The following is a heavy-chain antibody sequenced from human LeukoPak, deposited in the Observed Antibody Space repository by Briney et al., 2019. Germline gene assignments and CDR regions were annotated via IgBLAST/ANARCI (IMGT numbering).Heavy chain of an antibody. CDR2: INHSGST. Sequence: SETLSLTCAVYGGSFSGYYWSWIRQPPGKGLEWIGEINHSGSTNYNPSLKSRVTISVNTSKNQFSLKLSSVTAADTAVYYCASGVTVTKTNAFDIWGQGTMVTVSS. V-gene: IGHV4-34*01. CDR1: GGSFSGYY. D-gene: IGHD4-17*01. CDR3: ASGVTVTKTNAFDI. J-gene: IGHJ3*02.